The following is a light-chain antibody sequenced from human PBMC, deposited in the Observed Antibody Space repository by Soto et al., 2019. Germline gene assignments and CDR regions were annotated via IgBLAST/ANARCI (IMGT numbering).Light chain of an antibody. J-gene: IGKJ1*01. CDR1: QSISSW. Sequence: IQMPQSPSTLSASLGDRVSITCRASQSISSWLAWYQQKPGKAPKLLIYDASSLESGVPSRFSGSGSATEFTLTISSLQPDDFATYYCQQYNNYWTFGQGTKVDIK. V-gene: IGKV1-5*01. CDR3: QQYNNYWT. CDR2: DAS.